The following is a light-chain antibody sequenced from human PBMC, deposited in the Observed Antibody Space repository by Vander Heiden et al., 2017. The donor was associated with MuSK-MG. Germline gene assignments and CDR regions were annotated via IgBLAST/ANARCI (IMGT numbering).Light chain of an antibody. J-gene: IGKJ4*01. CDR1: PSVSSSY. CDR2: GAS. Sequence: IVLTQSPGTLSLSPWETATLSCRASPSVSSSYLAWYQQKPGQAPRLLIYGASSRATGIPDRFSGSGSGTDFTLTISRLEPEDFAVYYCQQNGSSPLTFGGGTKVXIK. V-gene: IGKV3-20*01. CDR3: QQNGSSPLT.